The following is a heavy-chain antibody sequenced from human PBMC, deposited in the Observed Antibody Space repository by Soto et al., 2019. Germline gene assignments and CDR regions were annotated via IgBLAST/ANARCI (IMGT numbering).Heavy chain of an antibody. Sequence: ASVKVSCKTSGGTFSNDIITWVRQAPGQGLEWMGRITPLLDTTNYAQKFQGRVTITADKSTGTAYMELNRLRSEDTAVYYCVRDSPIGSTFSGYDGIDYWGQGTLVTVSS. CDR2: ITPLLDTT. D-gene: IGHD5-12*01. CDR1: GGTFSNDI. J-gene: IGHJ4*02. V-gene: IGHV1-69*08. CDR3: VRDSPIGSTFSGYDGIDY.